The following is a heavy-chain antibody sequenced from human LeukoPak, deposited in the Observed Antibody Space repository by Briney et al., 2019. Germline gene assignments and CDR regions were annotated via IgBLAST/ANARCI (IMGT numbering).Heavy chain of an antibody. CDR1: GGSFNGYY. J-gene: IGHJ4*02. V-gene: IGHV4-34*01. CDR3: ARRYVWGSYRLIYFDY. CDR2: INHSGST. D-gene: IGHD3-16*02. Sequence: SETLSLTCAVYGGSFNGYYWSWIRQPPGKGLEWIGEINHSGSTNYNPSLKSRVTISVDTSKNQFSLKLSSVTAADTAVYYCARRYVWGSYRLIYFDYWGQGTLVTVSS.